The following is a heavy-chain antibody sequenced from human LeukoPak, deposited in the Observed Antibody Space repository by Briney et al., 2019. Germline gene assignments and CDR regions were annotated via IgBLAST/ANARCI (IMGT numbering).Heavy chain of an antibody. J-gene: IGHJ4*02. CDR2: MNPKSGNT. Sequence: VASVKVSCKTSGYTSINYDINWVRQATGQGLEWMGWMNPKSGNTGSAQRFQGRVTMTRDTSISTAYMELSSLASEDTAVYYCARVWGAIDYWGQGTLVTVSS. D-gene: IGHD1-26*01. CDR1: GYTSINYD. V-gene: IGHV1-8*01. CDR3: ARVWGAIDY.